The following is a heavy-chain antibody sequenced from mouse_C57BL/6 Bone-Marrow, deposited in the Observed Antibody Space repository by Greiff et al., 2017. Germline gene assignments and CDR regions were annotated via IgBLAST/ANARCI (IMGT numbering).Heavy chain of an antibody. CDR1: GYTFTDHT. CDR2: IYPRDGST. CDR3: ARRSWPYYYAMDY. Sequence: VMLVESDAELVKPGASVKISCKVSGYTFTDHTIHWMKQRPEQGLEWIGYIYPRDGSTKYNEKFKGKATLTADKSSSTAYMQLNSLTSEESAVYFCARRSWPYYYAMDYWGQGTSVTVSS. J-gene: IGHJ4*01. V-gene: IGHV1-78*01.